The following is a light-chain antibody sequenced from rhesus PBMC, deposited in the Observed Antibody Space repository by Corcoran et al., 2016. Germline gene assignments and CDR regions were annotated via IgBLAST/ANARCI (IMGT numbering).Light chain of an antibody. J-gene: IGKJ4*01. CDR1: QAISSS. Sequence: DIQMTQSPSSLSASIGDTVTITCRASQAISSSLNWFQQKPGKAPKVLIYAASSLGSGVPSRFSGRGSGTDFTLTIRSLQPEDFAVYYCLQHNSYPLTFGGGTKVELK. CDR3: LQHNSYPLT. CDR2: AAS. V-gene: IGKV1-28*03.